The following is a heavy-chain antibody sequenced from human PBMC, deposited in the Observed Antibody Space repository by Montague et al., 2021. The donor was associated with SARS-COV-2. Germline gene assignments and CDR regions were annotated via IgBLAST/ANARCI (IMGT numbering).Heavy chain of an antibody. Sequence: SETLSLTCTVSGGSTATHYWNCIRQSPGKRPEWIGYVYYNGDTKYNPSLQSRVTISLDTSENHFSLRLTSVTAADTAVYLCARGWAFDPWGQGRLVTVSS. CDR3: ARGWAFDP. CDR2: VYYNGDT. CDR1: GGSTATHY. J-gene: IGHJ3*01. D-gene: IGHD6-13*01. V-gene: IGHV4-59*11.